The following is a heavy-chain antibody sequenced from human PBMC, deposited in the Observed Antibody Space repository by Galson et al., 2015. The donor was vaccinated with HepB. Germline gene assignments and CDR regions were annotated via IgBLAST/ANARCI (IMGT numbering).Heavy chain of an antibody. V-gene: IGHV1-18*01. J-gene: IGHJ4*02. Sequence: SVKVSCKASGYTFTSYAMHWVRQAPGQGLEWMGWISAYNGNTNYAQKLQGRVTMTTDTSTSTAYMELRSLRSDDTAVYYCAREGNTGYSSSWYDYWGQGTLVTVSS. CDR1: GYTFTSYA. CDR3: AREGNTGYSSSWYDY. D-gene: IGHD6-13*01. CDR2: ISAYNGNT.